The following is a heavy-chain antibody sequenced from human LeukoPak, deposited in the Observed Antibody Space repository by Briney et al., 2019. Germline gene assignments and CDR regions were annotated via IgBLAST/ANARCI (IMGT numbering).Heavy chain of an antibody. D-gene: IGHD6-13*01. Sequence: ASVKVSCKASGYTFTGYYMHWVRQAPGQGLEWMGWINPNSGGTNYAQKFQGRVTMTRDTSISTAYMELSRLRSDDTAVYYCARGYKAAAGTRTPFDYWGQGTLVTVSS. CDR3: ARGYKAAAGTRTPFDY. J-gene: IGHJ4*02. V-gene: IGHV1-2*02. CDR2: INPNSGGT. CDR1: GYTFTGYY.